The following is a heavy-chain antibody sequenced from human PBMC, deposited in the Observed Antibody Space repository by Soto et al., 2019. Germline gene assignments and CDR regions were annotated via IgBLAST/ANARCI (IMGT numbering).Heavy chain of an antibody. CDR2: IYSSGST. Sequence: SETLSLTCTVSGGSVKSDNYYWNWIRQSPGKGLEWIGSIYSSGSTNYNPSLKSRVTISVDTSKNQFSLRLRSVTAADTAVYYCARDWEISSYGYITDCWGRGILVTVSS. CDR1: GGSVKSDNYY. CDR3: ARDWEISSYGYITDC. D-gene: IGHD5-18*01. J-gene: IGHJ4*02. V-gene: IGHV4-61*01.